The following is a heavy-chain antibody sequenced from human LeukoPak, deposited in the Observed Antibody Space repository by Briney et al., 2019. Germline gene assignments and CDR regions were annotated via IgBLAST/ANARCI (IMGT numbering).Heavy chain of an antibody. CDR2: IYTSGST. D-gene: IGHD6-19*01. CDR3: ARKGISAVAGAFDI. V-gene: IGHV4-4*07. J-gene: IGHJ3*02. Sequence: SETLSLTCTVSGGSISSYYWTWIRQPAGKGLEWIGRIYTSGSTNYNPSLKSRVTLSVDTSKNQFSLKLTSVTAADTAVYYGARKGISAVAGAFDIWGQGTMVTVSS. CDR1: GGSISSYY.